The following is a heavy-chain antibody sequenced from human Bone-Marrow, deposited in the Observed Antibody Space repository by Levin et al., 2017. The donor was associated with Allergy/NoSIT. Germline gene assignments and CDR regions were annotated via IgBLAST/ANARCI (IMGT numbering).Heavy chain of an antibody. Sequence: PSETLSLTCSVSGGSFSNYYWTWIRQPPGKGLEWIGFIDYSGTTKYNPSVKSRVTISIDASTQSFSLNLNSVAAMDTAVYYCARVYRGSGGYIAWGPKKNHYSHYYMDVWGKGTTVTVSS. CDR2: IDYSGTT. V-gene: IGHV4-59*12. D-gene: IGHD3-10*01. J-gene: IGHJ6*03. CDR1: GGSFSNYY. CDR3: ARVYRGSGGYIAWGPKKNHYSHYYMDV.